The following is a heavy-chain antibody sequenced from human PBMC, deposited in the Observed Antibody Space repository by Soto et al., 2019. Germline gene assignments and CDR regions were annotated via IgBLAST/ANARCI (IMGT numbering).Heavy chain of an antibody. CDR1: GFTFSSYG. CDR3: ATYYYDSSGYYPL. V-gene: IGHV3-33*01. D-gene: IGHD3-22*01. J-gene: IGHJ4*02. Sequence: QVQLVESGGGVVQPGRSLRLSCAASGFTFSSYGMHWVRQAPGKGLEWVAVIWSDGSNKYYADSVKGRFTISRDNSTNTLYLQMNSLRAEDTAVYYCATYYYDSSGYYPLWGQGTLVTVSS. CDR2: IWSDGSNK.